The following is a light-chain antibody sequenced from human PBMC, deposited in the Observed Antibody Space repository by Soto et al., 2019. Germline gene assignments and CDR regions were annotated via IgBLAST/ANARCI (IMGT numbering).Light chain of an antibody. CDR2: EVS. V-gene: IGLV2-8*01. J-gene: IGLJ1*01. CDR1: SSDVGGYNY. Sequence: QSVLTQPPSASGSPGQSVTISCTGTSSDVGGYNYVSWYQQHPGKAPKLMIYEVSKRPSGVPDRFSGSKSGNTASLTVSGLQAEDEADYYCSSYAGCNNLGVFGTGTKLTVL. CDR3: SSYAGCNNLGV.